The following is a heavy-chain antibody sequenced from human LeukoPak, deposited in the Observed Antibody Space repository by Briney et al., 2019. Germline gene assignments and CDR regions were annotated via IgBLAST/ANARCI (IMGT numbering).Heavy chain of an antibody. J-gene: IGHJ4*02. CDR1: GGTFSSYA. Sequence: SVKVSCKASGGTFSSYAISWVRQAPGQGLEWMGRIIPILGIANYAQKFQGRVTITADKSTSTAYMELSSLRSEDTAVYYCVTALYSSGWYVDYWGQGTLVTVSS. CDR2: IIPILGIA. V-gene: IGHV1-69*04. D-gene: IGHD6-19*01. CDR3: VTALYSSGWYVDY.